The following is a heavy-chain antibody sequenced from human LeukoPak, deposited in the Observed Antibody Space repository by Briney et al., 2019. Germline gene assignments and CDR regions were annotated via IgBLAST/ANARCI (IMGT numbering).Heavy chain of an antibody. V-gene: IGHV1-46*01. CDR2: INTGGGTT. Sequence: ASVKVSCKASGYTFTDYYIHWVRQAPGQGLEWLGVINTGGGTTSSAQKFQGRVTMTRDTSTSTVYMELSSLTSEDTAVYYCARDSGQFDYWGQGTLVTVSS. CDR3: ARDSGQFDY. J-gene: IGHJ4*02. D-gene: IGHD5-12*01. CDR1: GYTFTDYY.